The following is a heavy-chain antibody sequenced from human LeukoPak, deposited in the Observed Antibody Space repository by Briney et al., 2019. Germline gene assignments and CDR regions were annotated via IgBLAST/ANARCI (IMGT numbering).Heavy chain of an antibody. D-gene: IGHD1-14*01. V-gene: IGHV3-23*01. J-gene: IGHJ6*02. Sequence: PGGSLRLSCAASGFSVSSYAMSWVRQAPGKGLEWVSTISDAGGRTYYADSVKGRFTISRDNSKNTLYLQMNSLRAEDTAVYYCAKYPDRYFYSGMDVWGQGTTVTVSS. CDR1: GFSVSSYA. CDR2: ISDAGGRT. CDR3: AKYPDRYFYSGMDV.